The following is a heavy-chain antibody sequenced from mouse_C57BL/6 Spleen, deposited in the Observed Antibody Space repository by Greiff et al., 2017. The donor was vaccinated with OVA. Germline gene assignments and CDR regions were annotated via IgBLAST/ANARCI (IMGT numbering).Heavy chain of an antibody. CDR3: AREAYDGYYDFDV. CDR2: ISYDGSN. J-gene: IGHJ1*03. Sequence: EVQLVESGPGLVKPSQSLSLTCSVTGYSITSGYYWNWIRQFPGNKLEWMGYISYDGSNNYNPSLKNRISITRDTSKNQFFLKLNSVTTEDTATYYCAREAYDGYYDFDVWGTGTTVTVSS. V-gene: IGHV3-6*01. CDR1: GYSITSGYY. D-gene: IGHD2-3*01.